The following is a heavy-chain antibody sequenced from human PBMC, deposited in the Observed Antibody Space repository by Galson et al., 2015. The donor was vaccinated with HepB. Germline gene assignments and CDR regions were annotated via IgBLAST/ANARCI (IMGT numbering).Heavy chain of an antibody. V-gene: IGHV4-39*07. D-gene: IGHD5-24*01. CDR3: ARLRFERWLQGRGLVDS. Sequence: TLSLTCTVSGDSIGRSSSYWGWIRQPPGKGLEWIGSVLSSGSAYYKSSLRSRISVSLDTSKNQFSLSLRSVTAADTAVYYCARLRFERWLQGRGLVDSWGQGTLVTVSS. J-gene: IGHJ4*02. CDR2: VLSSGSA. CDR1: GDSIGRSSSY.